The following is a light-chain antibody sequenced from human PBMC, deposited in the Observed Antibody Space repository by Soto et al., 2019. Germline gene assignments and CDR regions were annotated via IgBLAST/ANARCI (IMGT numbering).Light chain of an antibody. V-gene: IGKV3-15*01. CDR1: QSVSSN. CDR2: GAS. Sequence: EIVLTQSPCTLSLSPGERATLSCRASQSVSSNLTWYQHKPGQAPRLLIYGASTRATGVPARFSGSGSGTEFTLTISSLQSEDFAVYYCQQYNDWWTFGQGTKVDI. J-gene: IGKJ1*01. CDR3: QQYNDWWT.